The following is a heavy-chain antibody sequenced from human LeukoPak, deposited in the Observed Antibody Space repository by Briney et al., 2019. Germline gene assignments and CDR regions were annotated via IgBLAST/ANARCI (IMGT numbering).Heavy chain of an antibody. Sequence: SETLSLTCNVSGGSINSLYWSWIRQPPGKGLEWIGYIYYSGSTNYNPSLKSRVTISVDTSKNQFSLKLSSVTAADTAVYYCARAAGIAAVYDYWGQGTLVTVSS. CDR1: GGSINSLY. CDR3: ARAAGIAAVYDY. J-gene: IGHJ4*02. V-gene: IGHV4-59*01. CDR2: IYYSGST. D-gene: IGHD6-13*01.